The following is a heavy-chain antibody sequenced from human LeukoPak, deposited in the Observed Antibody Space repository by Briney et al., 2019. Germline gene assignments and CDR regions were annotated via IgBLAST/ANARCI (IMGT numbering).Heavy chain of an antibody. D-gene: IGHD6-13*01. V-gene: IGHV1-18*01. CDR1: GYTFTSYG. CDR2: ISAYNGNT. J-gene: IGHJ4*02. CDR3: ARDRGSWSDY. Sequence: GASVEVSCKASGYTFTSYGISWVRQAPGQGLEWMGWISAYNGNTKYAQKFQGRVTMTTDTSTSTAYMELRSLRSDDTAVYYCARDRGSWSDYWGQGTLATVSS.